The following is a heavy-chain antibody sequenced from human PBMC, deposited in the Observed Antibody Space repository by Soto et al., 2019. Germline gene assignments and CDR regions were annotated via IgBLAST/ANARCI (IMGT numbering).Heavy chain of an antibody. D-gene: IGHD3-3*01. CDR1: GGSISSYY. Sequence: PSETLSLTCTVSGGSISSYYWSWIRQPPGKGLEWIGYIYYSGSTNYNPSLKSRVTISVDTSKNQFSLKLSSVTAADTAVYYCARIWRFLEGYCMDVWGKGTTVTVSS. J-gene: IGHJ6*03. CDR3: ARIWRFLEGYCMDV. V-gene: IGHV4-59*08. CDR2: IYYSGST.